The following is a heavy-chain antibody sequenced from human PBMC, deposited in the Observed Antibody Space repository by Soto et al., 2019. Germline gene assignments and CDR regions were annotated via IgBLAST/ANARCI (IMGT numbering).Heavy chain of an antibody. CDR1: GFTFSSYG. CDR3: AKAPPWLPPEGGVAFDI. Sequence: GGSLRLSCAASGFTFSSYGMHWVRQAPGKGLEWVAVISYDGSNKYYADSVKGRFTISRDNSKNTLYLQMNSLRAEDTAVYYCAKAPPWLPPEGGVAFDIWGQGTLVTVSS. V-gene: IGHV3-30*18. J-gene: IGHJ3*02. D-gene: IGHD5-12*01. CDR2: ISYDGSNK.